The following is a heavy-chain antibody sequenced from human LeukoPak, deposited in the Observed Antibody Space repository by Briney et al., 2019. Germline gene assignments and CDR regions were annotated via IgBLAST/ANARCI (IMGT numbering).Heavy chain of an antibody. CDR2: IHTSGST. D-gene: IGHD6-6*01. CDR3: ARLTRLSTSPDRYYFDY. Sequence: PSETLSLTCTVSGGSISSYYWSWIRQPPGRGLEWIGYIHTSGSTNYSPSLKSRVSITVDTSENHFSLKLSSVTAADTAVYFCARLTRLSTSPDRYYFDYWGQGTLVTVSS. J-gene: IGHJ4*02. V-gene: IGHV4-4*09. CDR1: GGSISSYY.